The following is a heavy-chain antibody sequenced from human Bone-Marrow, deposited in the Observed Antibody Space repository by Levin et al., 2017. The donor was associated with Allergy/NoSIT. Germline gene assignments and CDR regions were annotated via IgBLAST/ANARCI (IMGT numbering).Heavy chain of an antibody. D-gene: IGHD3-10*01. Sequence: LSLTCAASGFTFSSYWMHWVRQAPGKGLVWVSRINSDGSSTSYADSVKGRFTISRDNAKNTLYLQMNSLRAEDTAVYYCASSPRAIWFGELFDYWGQGTLVTVSS. CDR1: GFTFSSYW. CDR2: INSDGSST. V-gene: IGHV3-74*01. CDR3: ASSPRAIWFGELFDY. J-gene: IGHJ4*02.